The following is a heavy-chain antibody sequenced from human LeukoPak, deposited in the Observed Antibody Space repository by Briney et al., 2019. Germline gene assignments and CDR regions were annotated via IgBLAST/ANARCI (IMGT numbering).Heavy chain of an antibody. CDR1: GGSFSGYY. V-gene: IGHV4-34*01. CDR2: INHSGST. D-gene: IGHD2-21*01. Sequence: SETLSLTRAVYGGSFSGYYWSWIRQPPGKGLEWIGEINHSGSTNYNPSLKSRVTISVDTSKNQFSLKLSSVTAADTAVYYCARSSIVVVIASPYYFDYWGQGTLVTVSS. CDR3: ARSSIVVVIASPYYFDY. J-gene: IGHJ4*02.